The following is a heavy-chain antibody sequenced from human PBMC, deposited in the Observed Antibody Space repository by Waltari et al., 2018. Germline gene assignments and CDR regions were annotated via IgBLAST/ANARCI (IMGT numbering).Heavy chain of an antibody. Sequence: QVQLQQWGAGLLKPSETLSLTCAVYGGSFSGYYWSWIRQPPGKGLEWIGEINHSGSTNYNPSLKSRVTISVDTSKNQFSLKLSSVTAADTAVYYCARKRGYSGYDFRPFDYWGQGILVTVSS. CDR2: INHSGST. CDR1: GGSFSGYY. V-gene: IGHV4-34*01. J-gene: IGHJ4*02. CDR3: ARKRGYSGYDFRPFDY. D-gene: IGHD5-12*01.